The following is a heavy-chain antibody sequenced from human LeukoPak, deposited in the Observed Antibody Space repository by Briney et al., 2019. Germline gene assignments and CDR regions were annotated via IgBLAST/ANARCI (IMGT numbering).Heavy chain of an antibody. J-gene: IGHJ6*02. Sequence: PSETLSLTCTVSGGSISSYYWSWIRQPPGKGLEWIGYIYYSGSTNYNPSLKSRVTISVDTSKNQFSLKLSSVTAADSAVYYCARDRRAIAARPSYYYGMDVWGQGTTVTVSS. CDR2: IYYSGST. CDR3: ARDRRAIAARPSYYYGMDV. CDR1: GGSISSYY. D-gene: IGHD6-6*01. V-gene: IGHV4-59*01.